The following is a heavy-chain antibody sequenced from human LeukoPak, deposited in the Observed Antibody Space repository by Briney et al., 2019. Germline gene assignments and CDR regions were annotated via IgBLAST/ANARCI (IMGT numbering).Heavy chain of an antibody. CDR3: ARDRFRQYQLQAYYYYGMDV. J-gene: IGHJ6*02. CDR1: GYTFTSYG. V-gene: IGHV1-18*01. CDR2: IGAYNGNT. Sequence: ASVKVSCKASGYTFTSYGISWVRQAPGQGLEWMGWIGAYNGNTNYAQKLQGRVTMTTDTSTSTAYMELRSLRSDDTAVYYCARDRFRQYQLQAYYYYGMDVWGQGTTVTVSS. D-gene: IGHD2-2*01.